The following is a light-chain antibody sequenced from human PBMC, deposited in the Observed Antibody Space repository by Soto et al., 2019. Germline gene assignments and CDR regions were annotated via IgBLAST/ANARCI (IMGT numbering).Light chain of an antibody. CDR3: QQANSFPLT. CDR1: QGISSY. V-gene: IGKV1-8*01. CDR2: AAS. J-gene: IGKJ4*01. Sequence: AIRMTQSPSSFSASTGDRVTITCRASQGISSYLAWYQKKPGKDPKLLIYAASSLQSGVPSRFSGSGSGTDFNLTISRLQTEDFATYYCQQANSFPLTFGGGTKGDIK.